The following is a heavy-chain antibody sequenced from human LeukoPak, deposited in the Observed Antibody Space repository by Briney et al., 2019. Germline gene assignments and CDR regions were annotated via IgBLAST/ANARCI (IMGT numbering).Heavy chain of an antibody. CDR1: GGSISSSSYY. Sequence: PSETLSLTCTVSGGSISSSSYYWGWIRQPPGKGLEWIGSIYYSGSTYYNPSLKSRVTISVDTSKNQFSLKLSSVTAADTAVYYCARDMASSGRYSAFDIWGQGTMVTVSS. CDR2: IYYSGST. V-gene: IGHV4-39*07. CDR3: ARDMASSGRYSAFDI. J-gene: IGHJ3*02. D-gene: IGHD6-19*01.